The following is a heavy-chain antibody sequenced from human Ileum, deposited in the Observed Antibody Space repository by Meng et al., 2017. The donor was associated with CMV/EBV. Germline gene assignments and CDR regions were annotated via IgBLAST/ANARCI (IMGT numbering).Heavy chain of an antibody. CDR1: GFIFDHYP. V-gene: IGHV3-23*01. CDR2: TSGNGGSK. CDR3: AKVMRAGRTAFDT. D-gene: IGHD1-14*01. J-gene: IGHJ4*02. Sequence: GGPLRLPFAAFGFIFDHYPMTWVRLPPGKGLQWVAATSGNGGSKYSADSVKGRFTISKDFSNNLVYLEMKSLTADDTAIYYCAKVMRAGRTAFDTWGQGILVTVSS.